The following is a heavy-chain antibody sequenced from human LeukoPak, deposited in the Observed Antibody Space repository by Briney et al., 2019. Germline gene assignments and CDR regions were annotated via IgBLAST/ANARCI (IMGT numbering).Heavy chain of an antibody. CDR3: ARDIRAVGVTLYFDY. CDR2: ISGSGGDI. Sequence: GGSLRLSCATSGFTFSDYYMSWIRQAPGKGLEWLSYISGSGGDIHYADSVKGRFTISRDNAKNSLYLQMNSLRAEDTAMYYCARDIRAVGVTLYFDYWARESWSPSPQ. V-gene: IGHV3-11*01. J-gene: IGHJ4*02. D-gene: IGHD1-26*01. CDR1: GFTFSDYY.